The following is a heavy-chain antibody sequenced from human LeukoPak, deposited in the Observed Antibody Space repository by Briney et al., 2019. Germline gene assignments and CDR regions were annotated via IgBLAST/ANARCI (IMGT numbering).Heavy chain of an antibody. J-gene: IGHJ6*03. CDR2: IGTAGDT. D-gene: IGHD3-10*01. Sequence: GGSLRLSCAACGFTFSSYDMHWVRQATGKGLEWVSAIGTAGDTYYPGSVKGQFTLSRENAKNALYRQMNSLRGGDTAVYRRIFRWITMVRGVIITLCYYYYYMDVWGKGTTVTVSS. V-gene: IGHV3-13*03. CDR1: GFTFSSYD. CDR3: IFRWITMVRGVIITLCYYYYYMDV.